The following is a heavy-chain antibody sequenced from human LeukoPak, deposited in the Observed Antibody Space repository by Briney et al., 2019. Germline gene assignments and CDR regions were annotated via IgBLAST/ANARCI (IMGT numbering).Heavy chain of an antibody. Sequence: GASVTVSCKASGYTFTNYGISWVRQAPGQGLEWMGWISAYNGNTNYAQKLQGRVTMTTDTSTSTAYMELRSLRSDDTALYYCARTNQYGDYGNWFDPWGQGTLVTVSS. V-gene: IGHV1-18*01. CDR1: GYTFTNYG. J-gene: IGHJ5*02. CDR2: ISAYNGNT. D-gene: IGHD4-17*01. CDR3: ARTNQYGDYGNWFDP.